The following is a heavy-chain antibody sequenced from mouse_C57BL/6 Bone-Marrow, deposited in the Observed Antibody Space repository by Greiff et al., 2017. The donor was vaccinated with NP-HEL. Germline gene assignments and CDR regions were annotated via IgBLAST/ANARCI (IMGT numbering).Heavy chain of an antibody. CDR1: GFTFSNYW. V-gene: IGHV6-3*01. D-gene: IGHD1-1*01. J-gene: IGHJ4*01. Sequence: EVQVVESGGGLVQPGGSMKLSCVASGFTFSNYWMNWVRQSPEKGLEWVAQIRLKSDNYATHYAESVKGRFTISRDDSKSSVYLQMNNLRAEDTGIYYCTGGTTVVSRMDYWGQGTSVTVSS. CDR3: TGGTTVVSRMDY. CDR2: IRLKSDNYAT.